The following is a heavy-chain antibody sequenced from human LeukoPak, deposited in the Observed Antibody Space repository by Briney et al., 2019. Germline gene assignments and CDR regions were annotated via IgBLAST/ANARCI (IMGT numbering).Heavy chain of an antibody. J-gene: IGHJ4*02. CDR2: IYYSGST. CDR3: ARERPRDGYKLFDY. V-gene: IGHV4-39*02. CDR1: GGSISSSSYY. Sequence: PSETLSLTCTVSGGSISSSSYYWGWIRQPPGKGLEGIGSIYYSGSTYYNPSLKSRVTISVDTSKNQFSLKLSSVTAADTAVYYCARERPRDGYKLFDYWGQGTLVTVSS. D-gene: IGHD5-24*01.